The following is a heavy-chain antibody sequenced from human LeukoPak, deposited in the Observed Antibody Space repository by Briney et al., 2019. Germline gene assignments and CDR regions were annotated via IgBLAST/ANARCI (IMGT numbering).Heavy chain of an antibody. CDR3: ARASHDYGDYSHFDY. CDR2: IYHSGST. CDR1: GYSISSGYY. V-gene: IGHV4-38-2*02. Sequence: SETLPLTCTVSGYSISSGYYWGWIRQPPGKGLEWIGSIYHSGSTYYNPSLKSRVTISVDTSKNQFSLKLSSVTAADTAVYYCARASHDYGDYSHFDYWGQGTLVTVSS. D-gene: IGHD4-17*01. J-gene: IGHJ4*02.